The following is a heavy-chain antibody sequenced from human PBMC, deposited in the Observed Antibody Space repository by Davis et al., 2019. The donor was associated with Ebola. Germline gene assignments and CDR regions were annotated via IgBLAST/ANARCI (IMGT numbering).Heavy chain of an antibody. J-gene: IGHJ6*02. CDR1: GFTFDDYA. V-gene: IGHV3-9*01. Sequence: GGSLRLSCAASGFTFDDYAMHWVRQAPGKGLEWVSGISWNSGSIGYADSVKGRFTISRDNSKNTLYLQMNSLRAEDTAVYYCARDQVAGTYYYGMDVWGQGTTVTVSS. CDR3: ARDQVAGTYYYGMDV. CDR2: ISWNSGSI. D-gene: IGHD6-19*01.